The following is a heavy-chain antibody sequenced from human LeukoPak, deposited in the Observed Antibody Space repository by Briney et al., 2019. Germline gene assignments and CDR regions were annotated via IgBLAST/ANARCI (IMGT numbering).Heavy chain of an antibody. CDR2: IYYSGST. J-gene: IGHJ6*02. CDR3: ARDPYYYYGMDV. Sequence: SGTLSLTCTASGCSISSYYWSWIRQPPGKGLEWMGYIYYSGSTKYNPSLKSRVTISVDTSKNQFSLKRSSVTAADTAVYYCARDPYYYYGMDVWGQGTTVTVSS. V-gene: IGHV4-59*01. CDR1: GCSISSYY.